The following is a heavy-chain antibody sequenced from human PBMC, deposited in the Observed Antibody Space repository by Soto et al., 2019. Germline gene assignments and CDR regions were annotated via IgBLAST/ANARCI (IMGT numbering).Heavy chain of an antibody. CDR1: GFTFSSYA. Sequence: GGSLRLSCAASGFTFSSYAMSWVRQAPGKGLEWVSAISGSGGSTYYADSVKGRFTISRDNSKNTLYLQMNSLRAEDTAVYYCAKVGRSEIAAAGDLTDYWGQGTLVTVSS. J-gene: IGHJ4*02. CDR2: ISGSGGST. CDR3: AKVGRSEIAAAGDLTDY. V-gene: IGHV3-23*01. D-gene: IGHD6-13*01.